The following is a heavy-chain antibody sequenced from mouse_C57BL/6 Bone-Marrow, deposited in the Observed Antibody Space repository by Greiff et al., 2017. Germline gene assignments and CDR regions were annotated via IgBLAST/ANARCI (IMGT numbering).Heavy chain of an antibody. Sequence: VQLMESGGGLVQPKGSLNLSCAASGFTFNPYAMHWVRQAPGKGLDWVARIRSKCSNYATYYAASVKDRFTISRDDSQSKLYLQMNNLKTEDTAMYYCVRDRGDYFDDWGQGTTRTVSS. CDR1: GFTFNPYA. J-gene: IGHJ2*01. CDR3: VRDRGDYFDD. CDR2: IRSKCSNYAT. V-gene: IGHV10-3*01.